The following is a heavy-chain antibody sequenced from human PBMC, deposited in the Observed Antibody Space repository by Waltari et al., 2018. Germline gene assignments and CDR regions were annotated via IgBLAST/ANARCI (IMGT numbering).Heavy chain of an antibody. D-gene: IGHD3-3*01. Sequence: QVQLQESGPGLVKPLQTLSLTCTVSGVSMRSGEYYGSWIRQPAGKGLEWIGYIYTSGRATYNPSLKSRVSMSIDTFKNQFSLNLKSVTAADTAVYYCALVRVVNAFDIWGQGTMVTVSS. CDR3: ALVRVVNAFDI. CDR2: IYTSGRA. CDR1: GVSMRSGEYY. V-gene: IGHV4-61*09. J-gene: IGHJ3*02.